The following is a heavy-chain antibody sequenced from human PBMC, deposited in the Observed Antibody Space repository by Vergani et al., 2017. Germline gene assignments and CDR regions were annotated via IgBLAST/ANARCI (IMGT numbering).Heavy chain of an antibody. CDR2: IIPILDIT. J-gene: IGHJ5*02. CDR3: ARDLGHVGITPQAFDP. CDR1: RGTFSSYT. Sequence: QVQLVQSGAEVKKPGSSVKVSCKASRGTFSSYTISWVRQAPGQGLEWMGRIIPILDITNYAQKFQGRVSITADKSASTAYMELSSLRSEDTAVYYCARDLGHVGITPQAFDPWGQGTLVTVSS. V-gene: IGHV1-69*08. D-gene: IGHD1-14*01.